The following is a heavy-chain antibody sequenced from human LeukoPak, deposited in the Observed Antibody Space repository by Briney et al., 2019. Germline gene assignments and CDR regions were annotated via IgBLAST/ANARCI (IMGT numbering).Heavy chain of an antibody. J-gene: IGHJ6*03. CDR3: ARVRSYGSGTPLRYYYYMDV. CDR1: GFTFSSYA. CDR2: ISYDGSNK. Sequence: GGSLRLSCAASGFTFSSYAMHWVRQAPGKGLEWVAVISYDGSNKYYADSVKGRFTISRDNSKNTLYLQMNSLRAEDTAVYYCARVRSYGSGTPLRYYYYMDVWGKGTTVTISS. D-gene: IGHD3-10*01. V-gene: IGHV3-30*04.